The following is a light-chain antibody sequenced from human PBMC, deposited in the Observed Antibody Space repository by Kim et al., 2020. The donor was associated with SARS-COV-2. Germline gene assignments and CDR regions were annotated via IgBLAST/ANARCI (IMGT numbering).Light chain of an antibody. Sequence: DIQMTQSPSSLSASVGDRVTITCRASQGISNYLAWYQQKPGKVPKLLIYAASTLQSGVPSRFSGSGSGTDFTLTISSLQPEDVATYFCQKYDSARFGGGTKVDIK. J-gene: IGKJ4*01. CDR3: QKYDSAR. CDR1: QGISNY. CDR2: AAS. V-gene: IGKV1-27*01.